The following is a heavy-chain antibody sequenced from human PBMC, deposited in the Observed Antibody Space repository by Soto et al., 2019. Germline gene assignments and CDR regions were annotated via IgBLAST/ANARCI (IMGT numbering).Heavy chain of an antibody. V-gene: IGHV3-23*01. D-gene: IGHD2-8*02. CDR3: AKIPSLYGYFYFDY. CDR1: GFTFSSYA. CDR2: ISGSGGST. J-gene: IGHJ4*02. Sequence: TGGSLRLSCAASGFTFSSYAMSWVRQAPGKGLEWVSAISGSGGSTYYADSVKGRFTISRGNSKNTLYLQMNSLRAEDTAVYYCAKIPSLYGYFYFDYWGQGTLVTVSS.